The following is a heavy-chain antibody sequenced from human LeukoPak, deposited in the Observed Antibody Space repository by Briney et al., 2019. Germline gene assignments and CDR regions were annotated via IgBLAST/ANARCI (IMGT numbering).Heavy chain of an antibody. CDR3: ARDYYDFWSGYYYGMDV. CDR1: GFTFSSYS. V-gene: IGHV3-21*01. D-gene: IGHD3-3*01. J-gene: IGHJ6*02. Sequence: GGSLRLSCAASGFTFSSYSMNWVRQAPGKGLEWVSSISSSSYIYYADSVKGRFTISRDNAKNSLYLQMNSLRAEDTAVYYCARDYYDFWSGYYYGMDVWGQGTTVTVSS. CDR2: ISSSSYI.